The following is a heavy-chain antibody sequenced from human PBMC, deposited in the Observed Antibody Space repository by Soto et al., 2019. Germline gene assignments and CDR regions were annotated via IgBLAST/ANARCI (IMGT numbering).Heavy chain of an antibody. Sequence: GGSLRLSCAASGFTFSSYAMLWVRQAPGKGLEYVSAISSNGGSTYYANSVKGRFTISRDNSKNTLYLQMGSLRAEDMAVYYCARGELQLWFGAAFDIWGQGTMVTVSS. CDR1: GFTFSSYA. CDR3: ARGELQLWFGAAFDI. CDR2: ISSNGGST. V-gene: IGHV3-64*01. J-gene: IGHJ3*02. D-gene: IGHD5-18*01.